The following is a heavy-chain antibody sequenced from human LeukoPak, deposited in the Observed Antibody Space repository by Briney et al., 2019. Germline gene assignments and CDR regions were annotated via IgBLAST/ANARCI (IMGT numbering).Heavy chain of an antibody. D-gene: IGHD1-14*01. CDR3: AAGGGNTFNP. Sequence: GGSLRLSCAASGFTFSSYAMSWFRQAPGKGLEGVSSFTGDDGNIHYADSVKGRFTLSRDSSKETMYLQMNSLRVDDTAMYFCAAGGGNTFNPWGQGILVTVSS. J-gene: IGHJ5*02. CDR2: FTGDDGNI. CDR1: GFTFSSYA. V-gene: IGHV3-23*01.